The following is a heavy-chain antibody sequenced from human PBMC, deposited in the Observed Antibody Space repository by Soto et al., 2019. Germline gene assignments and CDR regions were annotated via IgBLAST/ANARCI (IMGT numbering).Heavy chain of an antibody. CDR1: GYTFTSYY. J-gene: IGHJ5*02. CDR3: ARGFSKTYYDFWSGRLHNWLDP. V-gene: IGHV1-46*01. D-gene: IGHD3-3*01. CDR2: INPSGGST. Sequence: ASVKVSCKASGYTFTSYYMHWVRQAPGQGLEWMGIINPSGGSTSYAQKFQGRVTMTRDTSTSTVYMELSSLRSEDTAVYYCARGFSKTYYDFWSGRLHNWLDPWGEGTLVTVSS.